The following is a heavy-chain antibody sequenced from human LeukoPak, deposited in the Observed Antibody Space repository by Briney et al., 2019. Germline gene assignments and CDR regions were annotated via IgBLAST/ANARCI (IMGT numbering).Heavy chain of an antibody. Sequence: PSQTLSLTCTVSGGSISSSGHYWSWIRQHPGKGLEWIGYIYYSGSTYYNPSLKSRVTISVDTSKNRFSLKLSSVTAADTAVYYCARDQWGQLVYFDFWGQGTLVTVSS. CDR3: ARDQWGQLVYFDF. CDR1: GGSISSSGHY. CDR2: IYYSGST. D-gene: IGHD6-6*01. J-gene: IGHJ4*02. V-gene: IGHV4-31*03.